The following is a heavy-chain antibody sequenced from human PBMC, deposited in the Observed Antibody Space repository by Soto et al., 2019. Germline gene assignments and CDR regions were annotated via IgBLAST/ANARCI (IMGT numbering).Heavy chain of an antibody. CDR3: ARDLNIMWFFS. Sequence: LSLTCGVSGLSITSNNYWAWIRQSPGKGLEWIGSRSQSGSTYYNPSLNGRVSISVDTSKNQFSLRLTSLTAADTAIYYCARDLNIMWFFSWGQGTLVTVSS. V-gene: IGHV4-38-2*02. J-gene: IGHJ5*01. CDR2: RSQSGST. CDR1: GLSITSNNY.